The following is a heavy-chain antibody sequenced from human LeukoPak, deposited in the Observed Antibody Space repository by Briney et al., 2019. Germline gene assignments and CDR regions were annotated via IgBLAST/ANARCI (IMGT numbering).Heavy chain of an antibody. Sequence: SVKVSCKASGGTFSSYAISWVRQAPGQGLEWMGGIIPIFGTANYAQKFQGRVTITADESTSTAYMELSSMRSEDTAVYYCAKDIVVVPAAMADDAFDIWGQGTMVTVSS. V-gene: IGHV1-69*13. CDR1: GGTFSSYA. D-gene: IGHD2-2*01. CDR2: IIPIFGTA. J-gene: IGHJ3*02. CDR3: AKDIVVVPAAMADDAFDI.